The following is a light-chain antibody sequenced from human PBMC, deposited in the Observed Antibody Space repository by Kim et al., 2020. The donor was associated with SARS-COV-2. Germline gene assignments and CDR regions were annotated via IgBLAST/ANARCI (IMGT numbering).Light chain of an antibody. CDR2: STN. V-gene: IGLV7-43*01. J-gene: IGLJ1*01. CDR1: TGAVISGYY. Sequence: PGGAVTLTCALSTGAVISGYYPNWFQQKPGQAPRALIYSTNNKHSWTPARFSGSLLGGKAALTLSGVQPEDEAEYYCLLYYGGAYVFGTGTKVNVL. CDR3: LLYYGGAYV.